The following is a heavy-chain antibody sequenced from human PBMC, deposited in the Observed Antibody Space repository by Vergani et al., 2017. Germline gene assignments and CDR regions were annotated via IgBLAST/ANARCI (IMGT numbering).Heavy chain of an antibody. CDR1: GGTFSSYT. CDR3: ARDEGATFYHNDY. J-gene: IGHJ4*02. D-gene: IGHD1-26*01. CDR2: IIPILGIA. V-gene: IGHV1-69*08. Sequence: QVQLVQSGAEVKKPGSSVKVSCKASGGTFSSYTNSWVRQAPGQGLGWMGRIIPILGIANYAQKFQGRVTMTRDTSISTAYMELSRLRSDDTAVYYCARDEGATFYHNDYWGQGTLVTVSS.